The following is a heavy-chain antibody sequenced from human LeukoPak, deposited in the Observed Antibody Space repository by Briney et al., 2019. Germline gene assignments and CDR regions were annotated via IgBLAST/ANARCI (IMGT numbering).Heavy chain of an antibody. J-gene: IGHJ4*02. CDR3: ARGQGAVVVRIFDY. Sequence: SETLSLTCTVSGGSFSTNNWWTWVRQPPGKGLEWIGEIFYTGSVNYNPSLKSRVTISVDKSKNQFSLRLSSVTAADTAVYYCARGQGAVVVRIFDYWGQGTLVTVSS. CDR2: IFYTGSV. CDR1: GGSFSTNNW. V-gene: IGHV4-4*02. D-gene: IGHD1-14*01.